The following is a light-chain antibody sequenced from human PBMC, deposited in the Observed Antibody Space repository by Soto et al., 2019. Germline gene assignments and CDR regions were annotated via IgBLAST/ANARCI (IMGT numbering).Light chain of an antibody. J-gene: IGKJ1*01. Sequence: SALACEASQSSGNYLAWYQHKPGQAPSVLLFGASTRANGVPDRFSGSGSGTDFTLTISRLDPADFAVYYCQQYGTAPRWTVGQGTKVEI. CDR3: QQYGTAPRWT. V-gene: IGKV3-20*01. CDR1: QSSGNY. CDR2: GAS.